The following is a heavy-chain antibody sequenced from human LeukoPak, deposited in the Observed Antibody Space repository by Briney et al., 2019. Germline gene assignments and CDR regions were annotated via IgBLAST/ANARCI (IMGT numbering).Heavy chain of an antibody. Sequence: GGSLRLSCAASGFTFSSYAMSWVRQAPGKGLEWVSAISGSGGSTYYADSVKGRFTISRDNSKNTVDLQMSSLRVEDTAVYYCARDSNNYYDSGSYINWCDPWGQGTLVTVSS. D-gene: IGHD3-10*01. CDR2: ISGSGGST. V-gene: IGHV3-23*01. CDR3: ARDSNNYYDSGSYINWCDP. CDR1: GFTFSSYA. J-gene: IGHJ5*02.